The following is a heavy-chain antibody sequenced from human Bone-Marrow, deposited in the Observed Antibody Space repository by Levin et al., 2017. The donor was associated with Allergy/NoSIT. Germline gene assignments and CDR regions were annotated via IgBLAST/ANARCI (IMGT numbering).Heavy chain of an antibody. CDR2: ISARRTTM. CDR3: ARDEESFGDAFDI. CDR1: GFSFTTYG. V-gene: IGHV3-48*01. D-gene: IGHD3-16*01. J-gene: IGHJ3*02. Sequence: ASVKVSCAASGFSFTTYGMIWVRQAPGKGLEWVSYISARRTTMYYADSVKGRFTIPRDDAKNTLYLQMSSLRAEDTAVYYCARDEESFGDAFDIWGQGTRVTVSS.